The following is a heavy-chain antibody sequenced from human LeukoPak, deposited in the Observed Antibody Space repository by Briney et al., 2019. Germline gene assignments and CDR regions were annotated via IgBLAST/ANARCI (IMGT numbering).Heavy chain of an antibody. Sequence: PSETLSLTCTVSGGSISSSSYYWGWIRQPPGKGLEWIGSIYYSGSTYYNPSLKSRVTISVDTSKNQFSLKLSSVTAADTAVYYRARTHPGEGAVAAFFDYWGQGTLVTVSS. V-gene: IGHV4-39*07. D-gene: IGHD6-19*01. CDR3: ARTHPGEGAVAAFFDY. CDR2: IYYSGST. CDR1: GGSISSSSYY. J-gene: IGHJ4*02.